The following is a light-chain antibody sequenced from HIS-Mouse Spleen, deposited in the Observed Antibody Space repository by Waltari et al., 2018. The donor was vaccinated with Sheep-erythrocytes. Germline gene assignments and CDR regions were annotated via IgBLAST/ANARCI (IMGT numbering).Light chain of an antibody. CDR1: KSISSY. CDR3: QQSYSTPQFT. V-gene: IGKV1-39*01. J-gene: IGKJ3*01. CDR2: AAS. Sequence: DIQMTQSPSSLSASVGDRVTRTCRASKSISSYLNWYQQKPVKAPKLLIYAASSLQSGVPSRFSGSGSGTDFTLTISSLQPEDFATYYCQQSYSTPQFTFGPGTKVDIK.